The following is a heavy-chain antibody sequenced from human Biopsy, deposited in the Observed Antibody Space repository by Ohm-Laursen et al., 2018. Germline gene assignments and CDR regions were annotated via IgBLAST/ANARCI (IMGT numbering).Heavy chain of an antibody. D-gene: IGHD2-2*01. CDR2: VYYSGTT. J-gene: IGHJ6*02. CDR1: GGSVSDSFHF. V-gene: IGHV4-61*01. Sequence: PGTPSLTCTVSGGSVSDSFHFWSWIRQPPGKGLEWIGDVYYSGTTNYNPSLKSRLTISVDTSKNQFSLNLNSVTAADTAVYFCARDVKRYCSGTSCYSGYFGMDVWGQGTTVTVS. CDR3: ARDVKRYCSGTSCYSGYFGMDV.